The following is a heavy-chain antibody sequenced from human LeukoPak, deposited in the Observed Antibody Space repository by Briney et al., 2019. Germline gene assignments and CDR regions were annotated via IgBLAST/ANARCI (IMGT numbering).Heavy chain of an antibody. J-gene: IGHJ4*02. Sequence: GGSLRLSCAAFGFTFSSYWMHWVRQAPGKGLVWVSRINSDGSSTSYADSVKGRFTISRDNAKNTLYLQMNSLRAEDTAVYYCARDVRSSGWHSAHECGYWGQGTLVTVSS. CDR1: GFTFSSYW. CDR2: INSDGSST. D-gene: IGHD6-19*01. V-gene: IGHV3-74*01. CDR3: ARDVRSSGWHSAHECGY.